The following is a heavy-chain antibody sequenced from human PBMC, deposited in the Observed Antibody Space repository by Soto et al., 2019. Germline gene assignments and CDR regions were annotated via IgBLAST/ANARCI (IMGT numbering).Heavy chain of an antibody. CDR2: ISPYNGNT. V-gene: IGHV1-18*03. J-gene: IGHJ6*02. D-gene: IGHD6-6*01. Sequence: ASVQVSCKASGYTFTSYGFSWVRQAPGQGLEWMGWISPYNGNTGYAQKFQGRVTMTRNTSMSTAYMELSSLRSEDMSVYYCTTDPPEYHYYGRDVWGQGTSVTVSS. CDR1: GYTFTSYG. CDR3: TTDPPEYHYYGRDV.